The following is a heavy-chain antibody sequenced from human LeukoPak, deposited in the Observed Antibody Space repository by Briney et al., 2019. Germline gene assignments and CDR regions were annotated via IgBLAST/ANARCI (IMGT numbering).Heavy chain of an antibody. J-gene: IGHJ4*02. V-gene: IGHV3-33*01. D-gene: IGHD6-13*01. CDR1: GFTFSSYG. Sequence: GGSLRLSCAASGFTFSSYGMHWVRQSPGKGLEWVAVIRFDGSHVYYGDSVKGRFTISRDNSKKTLFLQMDSLRAEDMAVYYCARWDISAADIDYWGQGTLVTVSA. CDR2: IRFDGSHV. CDR3: ARWDISAADIDY.